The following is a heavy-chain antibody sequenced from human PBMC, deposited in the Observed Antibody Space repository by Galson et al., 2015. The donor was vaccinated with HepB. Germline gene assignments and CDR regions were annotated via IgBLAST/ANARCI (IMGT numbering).Heavy chain of an antibody. J-gene: IGHJ4*03. CDR1: GFTFSNYA. CDR2: ITGRGDNT. CDR3: AKDRREIITSFGVVKPSFYFDF. D-gene: IGHD3-3*01. Sequence: SLRLSCAASGFTFSNYAMSWVRQAPGKGLEWVSTITGRGDNTFYPDSVKGRFTISRDNSKNTLYLEMNSLRAEDTAVYYCAKDRREIITSFGVVKPSFYFDFWGQGTTVTVSS. V-gene: IGHV3-23*01.